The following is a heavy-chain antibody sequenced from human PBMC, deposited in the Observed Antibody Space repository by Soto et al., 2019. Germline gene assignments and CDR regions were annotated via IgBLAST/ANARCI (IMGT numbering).Heavy chain of an antibody. D-gene: IGHD1-26*01. CDR3: ATDLNWENF. V-gene: IGHV3-7*01. CDR1: GFTFGNHW. J-gene: IGHJ4*02. Sequence: EVQLVESGGGLVQPGESLRLSCAVSGFTFGNHWMTWVRQAPGKGLEFLANISPDGSEKYYVDSVKGRFIISRDNTVNSLYLQMNSLRDEDTAVYACATDLNWENFWGQGTLVTVSS. CDR2: ISPDGSEK.